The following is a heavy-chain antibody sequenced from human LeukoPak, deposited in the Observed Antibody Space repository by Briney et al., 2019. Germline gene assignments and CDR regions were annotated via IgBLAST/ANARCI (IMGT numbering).Heavy chain of an antibody. CDR2: VSQTGTT. D-gene: IGHD6-19*01. Sequence: SQTLSLTCAVFDDSIYTNKWWSWVRQPPGKGLEWIGEVSQTGTTYYDPSLTGRTTISVDRSRNQFSLTLRSATAADTGVYYCASHMAVPGTRGFDDWGQGIPVTVSS. V-gene: IGHV4-4*02. CDR1: DDSIYTNKW. J-gene: IGHJ4*02. CDR3: ASHMAVPGTRGFDD.